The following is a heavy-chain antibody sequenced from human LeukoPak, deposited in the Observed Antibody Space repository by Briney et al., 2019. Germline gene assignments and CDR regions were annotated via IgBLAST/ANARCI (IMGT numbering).Heavy chain of an antibody. V-gene: IGHV4-59*01. CDR2: IYYSGST. D-gene: IGHD2-8*02. J-gene: IGHJ3*02. CDR3: ARVGVLRGAFDI. Sequence: SETLSLTCTVSGGSISSYYWSWIRQPPGKGLEWNGYIYYSGSTNYNPSLKSRVTISVDTSKNQFSLKLSSVTAADTAVYYCARVGVLRGAFDIWGQGTMVTVSS. CDR1: GGSISSYY.